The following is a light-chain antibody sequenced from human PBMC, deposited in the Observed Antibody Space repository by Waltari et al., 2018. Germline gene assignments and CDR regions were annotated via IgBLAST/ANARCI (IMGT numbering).Light chain of an antibody. V-gene: IGLV2-23*03. J-gene: IGLJ2*01. CDR2: EGS. CDR3: YSYAGSNTFV. CDR1: SSDVGSYNL. Sequence: QPALTQPASVSGAPGQSTTISCTGTSSDVGSYNLFSWYQQPPGKAPKLMSYEGSKRPSGVSNRFSGSKSGNTASLTISGLQAEDEADYYCYSYAGSNTFVFGGGTKLTVL.